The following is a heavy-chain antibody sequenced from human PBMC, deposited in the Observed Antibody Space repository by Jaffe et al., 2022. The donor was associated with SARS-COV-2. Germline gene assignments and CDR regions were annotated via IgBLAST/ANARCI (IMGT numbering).Heavy chain of an antibody. CDR3: RGTGVVVVPAAIFTTLDP. D-gene: IGHD2-2*01. V-gene: IGHV3-30*04. J-gene: IGHJ5*02. CDR2: ISYDGSNK. Sequence: QVQLVESGGGVVQPGRSLRLSCAASGFTFSSYAMHWVRQAPGKGLEWVAVISYDGSNKYYADSVKGRFTISRDNSKNTLYLQMNSLRAEDTAVYYCRGTGVVVVPAAIFTTLDPWGQGTLVTVSS. CDR1: GFTFSSYA.